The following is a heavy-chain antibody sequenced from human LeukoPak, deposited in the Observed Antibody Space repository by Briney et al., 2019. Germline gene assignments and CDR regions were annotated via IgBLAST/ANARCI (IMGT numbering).Heavy chain of an antibody. V-gene: IGHV4-4*07. Sequence: SETLSLTCTVSGGSISSYYWSWIRKPAGKGLEWIGRIYTSGSTNYNPSLKSRVTISVDTSKNQFSLKLSSVTAADTAVYYCAREGGKYYYYYMDVWGKGTTVTVSS. J-gene: IGHJ6*03. D-gene: IGHD3-16*01. CDR1: GGSISSYY. CDR2: IYTSGST. CDR3: AREGGKYYYYYMDV.